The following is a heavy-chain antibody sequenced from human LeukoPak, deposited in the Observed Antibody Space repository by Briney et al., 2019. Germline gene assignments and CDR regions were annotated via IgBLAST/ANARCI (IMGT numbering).Heavy chain of an antibody. J-gene: IGHJ4*02. CDR2: IYWNDDK. CDR3: AHRRAYYDSSGYYYAEGNFDY. D-gene: IGHD3-22*01. V-gene: IGHV2-5*01. Sequence: SGPTLVNPTQTLTLTCTFSGFSLSTSGVGVGWIRQPPGKALEWLALIYWNDDKRYSPSLESRLTITKDTSKNQVVLTMTNMDPVDTATYYCAHRRAYYDSSGYYYAEGNFDYWGQGTLVTVSS. CDR1: GFSLSTSGVG.